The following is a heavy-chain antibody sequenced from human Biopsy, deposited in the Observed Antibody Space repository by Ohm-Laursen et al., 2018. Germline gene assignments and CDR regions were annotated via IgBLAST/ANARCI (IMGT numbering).Heavy chain of an antibody. CDR2: ISWDGRTR. D-gene: IGHD3-9*01. Sequence: GSLRLSCAASGFTFDDYGMHWVRQALGKGLEWVSLISWDGRTRYYADSVKGRFTISRDNSKNSLYLQMNSLRLEDTALYFCARAFRGQYFYYYYGMDVWGQGTTVTVSS. V-gene: IGHV3-43D*04. CDR3: ARAFRGQYFYYYYGMDV. CDR1: GFTFDDYG. J-gene: IGHJ6*02.